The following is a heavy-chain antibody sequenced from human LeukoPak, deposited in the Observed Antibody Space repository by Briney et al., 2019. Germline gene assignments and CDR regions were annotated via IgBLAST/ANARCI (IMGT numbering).Heavy chain of an antibody. CDR1: GGSINGHY. D-gene: IGHD3-16*01. J-gene: IGHJ6*02. CDR3: ARFGVDYDMDV. Sequence: SETLSLTCTVSGGSINGHYWTWIRQPPGKGQEWIGQIHYSGRADYNPSLKRRVTISVDTSKNQISLNLNSVTAADTAVYYCARFGVDYDMDVWGQGTTVAVSS. V-gene: IGHV4-59*11. CDR2: IHYSGRA.